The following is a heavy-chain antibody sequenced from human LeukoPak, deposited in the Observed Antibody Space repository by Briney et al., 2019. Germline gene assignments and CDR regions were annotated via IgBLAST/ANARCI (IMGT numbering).Heavy chain of an antibody. CDR1: GFTFSSYS. CDR3: ARASWHYDSSGYYSH. Sequence: GGSLRLSCAASGFTFSSYSMSWLRQAPGKGLEWVSYISSSSSAIYYADSVKGRFTISRDNAKNSLYLQMNSLRAEDTAVYYCARASWHYDSSGYYSHWGQGTLVTVSS. CDR2: ISSSSSAI. J-gene: IGHJ4*02. D-gene: IGHD3-22*01. V-gene: IGHV3-48*04.